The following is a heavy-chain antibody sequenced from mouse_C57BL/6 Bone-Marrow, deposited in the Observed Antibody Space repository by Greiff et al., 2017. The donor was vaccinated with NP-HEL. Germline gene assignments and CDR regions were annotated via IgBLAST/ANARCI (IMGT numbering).Heavy chain of an antibody. V-gene: IGHV14-2*01. Sequence: VQLQQSGAELVKPGASVKLSCTASGFNIKDYYMHWVKQRTEQGLEWIGRIDPEDGETKYVPKFQGKATITADTSSNTAYLQLSSLTSEDTAVYYCARGNYEYYFDYWGQGTTLTVSS. CDR2: IDPEDGET. CDR1: GFNIKDYY. CDR3: ARGNYEYYFDY. J-gene: IGHJ2*01. D-gene: IGHD2-1*01.